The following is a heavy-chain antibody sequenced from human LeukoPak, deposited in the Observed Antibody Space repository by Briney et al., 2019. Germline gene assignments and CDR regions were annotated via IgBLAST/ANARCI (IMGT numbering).Heavy chain of an antibody. CDR1: GYTFTGYY. D-gene: IGHD2-2*01. V-gene: IGHV1-2*02. CDR3: ARGHCSSTSCYANGYYYGMDV. J-gene: IGHJ6*02. CDR2: INPNSGGT. Sequence: GASVKVSCKAPGYTFTGYYMHWVRQAPGQGLEWMGWINPNSGGTNYAQKFQGRVTMTRDTSISTAYMELSRLRSDDTAVYYCARGHCSSTSCYANGYYYGMDVWGQGTTVTVSS.